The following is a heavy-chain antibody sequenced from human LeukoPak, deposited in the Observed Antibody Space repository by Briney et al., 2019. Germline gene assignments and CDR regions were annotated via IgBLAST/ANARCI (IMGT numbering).Heavy chain of an antibody. Sequence: GGSLRLSCAASGFTFSSYWMSWVRQAPGKGLEWVANIKQDGSEKYYVDSVKGRFTISRDNAKNSLYLQMNSLRAEDTAVYYFAREGSPYKNSIGHDYWGQEPLVTVS. J-gene: IGHJ4*02. V-gene: IGHV3-7*03. CDR2: IKQDGSEK. D-gene: IGHD3-22*01. CDR3: AREGSPYKNSIGHDY. CDR1: GFTFSSYW.